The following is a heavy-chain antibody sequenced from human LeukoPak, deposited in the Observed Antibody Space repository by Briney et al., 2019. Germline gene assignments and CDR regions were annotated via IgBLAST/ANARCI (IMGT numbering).Heavy chain of an antibody. D-gene: IGHD3-16*01. CDR1: VGSFSIYY. Sequence: SETLSLTCTVSVGSFSIYYWSWIRQPPGKGLEWIGYIYCSGSTNYNTSLKSRVTISVDTSKNQYSLKLSSVTAADTAVYYCARDGGFAFDIWGQGTMVTVSS. CDR2: IYCSGST. V-gene: IGHV4-59*01. J-gene: IGHJ3*02. CDR3: ARDGGFAFDI.